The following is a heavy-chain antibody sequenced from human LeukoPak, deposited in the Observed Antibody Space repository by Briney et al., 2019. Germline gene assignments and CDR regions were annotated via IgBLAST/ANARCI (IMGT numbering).Heavy chain of an antibody. D-gene: IGHD3-10*02. CDR2: AGRAGGTT. J-gene: IGHJ4*02. CDR1: GFNFDRYT. V-gene: IGHV3-43*01. Sequence: PGGSLRLSCATSGFNFDRYTIHLVRQAPGKGLEWVSLAGRAGGTTFYSDSVRGRFTISRDSGRKSVYLQMNSLTTDDTAFYFCAKELDTMFFDYWGQGALVTVSS. CDR3: AKELDTMFFDY.